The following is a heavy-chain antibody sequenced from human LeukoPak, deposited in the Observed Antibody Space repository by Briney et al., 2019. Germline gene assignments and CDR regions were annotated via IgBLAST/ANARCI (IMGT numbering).Heavy chain of an antibody. Sequence: PGGSLRLSCAASGFTFSSYSMNWVRQAPGKGLEWVSSISSSSSYIYYADSVKGRFTISRDSAKNSLYLQMNSLRAEDTAVYYCARDVPIDDFWSGYWRPNWFDPWGQGTLVTVSS. CDR3: ARDVPIDDFWSGYWRPNWFDP. V-gene: IGHV3-21*01. CDR1: GFTFSSYS. D-gene: IGHD3-3*01. J-gene: IGHJ5*02. CDR2: ISSSSSYI.